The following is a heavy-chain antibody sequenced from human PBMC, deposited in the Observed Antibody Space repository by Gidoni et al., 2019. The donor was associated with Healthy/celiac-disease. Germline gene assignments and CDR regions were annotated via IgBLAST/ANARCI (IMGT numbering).Heavy chain of an antibody. CDR3: TSEAPYYYDSSGYYYHFQH. D-gene: IGHD3-22*01. CDR2: IKSKTDGGTT. CDR1: GFTFSNAW. V-gene: IGHV3-15*01. Sequence: EVQLVESGGGLVKPGGSLRLSCAASGFTFSNAWMRWVRQAPGKGLEWVGRIKSKTDGGTTDYAAPVKGRFTISRDDSKNTLYLQMNSLKTEDTAVYYCTSEAPYYYDSSGYYYHFQHWGQGTLVTVSS. J-gene: IGHJ1*01.